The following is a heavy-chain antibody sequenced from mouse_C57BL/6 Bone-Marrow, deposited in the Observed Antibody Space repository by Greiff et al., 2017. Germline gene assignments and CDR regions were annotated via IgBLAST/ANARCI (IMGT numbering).Heavy chain of an antibody. Sequence: EVMLVESGGGLVKPGGSLKLSCAASGFTFSSYAMSWVRQTPEKRLEWVATISDGGSYTYYPDNVKGRFTISRDNAKNNLYLQMSHLKSEDTAMYYCARDDYGSGFDYWGQGTTLTVSS. D-gene: IGHD1-1*01. V-gene: IGHV5-4*01. J-gene: IGHJ2*01. CDR1: GFTFSSYA. CDR3: ARDDYGSGFDY. CDR2: ISDGGSYT.